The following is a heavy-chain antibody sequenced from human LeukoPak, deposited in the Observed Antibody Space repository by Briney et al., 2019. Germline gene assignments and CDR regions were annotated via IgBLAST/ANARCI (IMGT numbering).Heavy chain of an antibody. V-gene: IGHV4-34*01. D-gene: IGHD2-2*01. CDR2: INHSGST. CDR1: GGSFGGYY. CDR3: ARGDVVPAAISWFDP. Sequence: PSETLSLTCAVYGGSFGGYYWSWIRQPPGKGLEWIGEINHSGSTNYNPSLKSRVTISVDTSKNQFSLKLSSVTAADTAVYYCARGDVVPAAISWFDPWGQGTLVTVSS. J-gene: IGHJ5*02.